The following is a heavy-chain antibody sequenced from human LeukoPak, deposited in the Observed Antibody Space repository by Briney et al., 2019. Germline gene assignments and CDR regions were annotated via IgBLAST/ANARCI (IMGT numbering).Heavy chain of an antibody. D-gene: IGHD3-10*01. J-gene: IGHJ4*02. CDR3: ARDYYGSGNAKPSDY. CDR1: GYSISSGYY. V-gene: IGHV4-38-2*02. CDR2: IYHSGST. Sequence: PSETLSLTCTVSGYSISSGYYWGWIRQPPGKGLEWIGSIYHSGSTYYNPSLKSRVTISVDTSKNQFSLKLSSVTAADTAVYYCARDYYGSGNAKPSDYWGQGTLVTVSS.